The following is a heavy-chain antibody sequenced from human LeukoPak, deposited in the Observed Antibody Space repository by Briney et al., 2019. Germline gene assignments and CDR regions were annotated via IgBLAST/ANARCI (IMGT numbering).Heavy chain of an antibody. Sequence: QSGGSLRLSCAASGFTFSSYAMSWVRQAPGKGLEWVSAISGSGGSTYYADSVKGRFTISRDNSKHTLYLKMNILRAEDTAVYYCAEDRGSSSSWPLDYWGQGTLVTVSS. CDR1: GFTFSSYA. D-gene: IGHD6-6*01. V-gene: IGHV3-23*01. CDR2: ISGSGGST. CDR3: AEDRGSSSSWPLDY. J-gene: IGHJ4*02.